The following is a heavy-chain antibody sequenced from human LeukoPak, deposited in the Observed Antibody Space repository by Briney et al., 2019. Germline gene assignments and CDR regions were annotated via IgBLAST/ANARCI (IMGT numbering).Heavy chain of an antibody. Sequence: ASVRVSCKASGYTFTSYYLRWVRQAPGQGLEWMGIINPSGGGTSYAQKFQGRVTMTRDTSTSTVYMELSSLRSEDTAVYYCARERIGDSPRPLDYWGQGTLVTVSS. CDR1: GYTFTSYY. CDR2: INPSGGGT. CDR3: ARERIGDSPRPLDY. J-gene: IGHJ4*02. V-gene: IGHV1-46*01. D-gene: IGHD2-21*02.